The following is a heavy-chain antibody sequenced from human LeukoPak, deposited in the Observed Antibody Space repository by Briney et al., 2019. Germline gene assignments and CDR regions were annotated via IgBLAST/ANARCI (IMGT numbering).Heavy chain of an antibody. CDR1: GGTFSSYA. V-gene: IGHV1-69*13. Sequence: SVKVSCKASGGTFSSYAISWVRQAPGQGLEWMGGIIPIFGTANYAQKFQGRVTITADESTSTAYMELSSLRSEDTAVYYCASGAITMVRLPRVYYGMDVWGQGTTVTVSS. D-gene: IGHD3-10*01. CDR3: ASGAITMVRLPRVYYGMDV. CDR2: IIPIFGTA. J-gene: IGHJ6*02.